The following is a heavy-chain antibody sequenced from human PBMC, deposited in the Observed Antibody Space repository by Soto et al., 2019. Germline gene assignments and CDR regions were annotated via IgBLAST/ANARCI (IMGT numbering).Heavy chain of an antibody. V-gene: IGHV3-21*01. Sequence: GGSLRLSCGASGFTFSSYSMNWGRRAPGKGLEWVSSISSSSSVIYSAGPVKGRFTISRDNAKTSLHLQMNSLRAEDTAVYSCPRDLEVTIFGGPRGMDAWGQGTTVTVSS. CDR2: ISSSSSVI. CDR1: GFTFSSYS. D-gene: IGHD3-3*01. J-gene: IGHJ6*02. CDR3: PRDLEVTIFGGPRGMDA.